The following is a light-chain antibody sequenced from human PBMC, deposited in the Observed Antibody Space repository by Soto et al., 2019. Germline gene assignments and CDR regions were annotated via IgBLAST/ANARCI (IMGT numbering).Light chain of an antibody. CDR2: AAS. Sequence: ATQMTQSPSSLSASVGDRVTITCRASQGIRNDLGWYQQKPGKPPKLLIYAASILESGVPSRFSGSGSGTDFTLTISSLQPEDFATYFCLRDYSYPRTFGQGTKVEIK. J-gene: IGKJ1*01. CDR3: LRDYSYPRT. V-gene: IGKV1-6*01. CDR1: QGIRND.